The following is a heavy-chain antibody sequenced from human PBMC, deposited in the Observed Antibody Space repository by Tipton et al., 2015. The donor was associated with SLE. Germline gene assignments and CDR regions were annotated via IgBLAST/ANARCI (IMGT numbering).Heavy chain of an antibody. CDR2: IYTGGST. D-gene: IGHD6-19*01. V-gene: IGHV4-4*08. CDR3: AAYNSGSHAFHI. CDR1: GDSMNDYY. J-gene: IGHJ3*02. Sequence: TLSLTCTVSGDSMNDYYWNWIRQAPGKGLEWVGYIYTGGSTHYNPSLRSRVTISVDTSNNQFSLKLTSVTAADTAVYYCAAYNSGSHAFHIWGQGTMVTVSS.